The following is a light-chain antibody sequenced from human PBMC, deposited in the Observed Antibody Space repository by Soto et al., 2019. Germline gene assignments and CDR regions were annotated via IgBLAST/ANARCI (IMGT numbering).Light chain of an antibody. CDR1: QKIHNF. V-gene: IGKV1-39*01. Sequence: DIQMTQSPSSLSASSGDRVTVTCRASQKIHNFVSWYQQKPGQAPKLLIFLASTLESGVPSRFGGSGSGTDFTLTISSLQPEDFATYYCQQTFSNPRTFGGGTKVDIK. CDR2: LAS. J-gene: IGKJ4*01. CDR3: QQTFSNPRT.